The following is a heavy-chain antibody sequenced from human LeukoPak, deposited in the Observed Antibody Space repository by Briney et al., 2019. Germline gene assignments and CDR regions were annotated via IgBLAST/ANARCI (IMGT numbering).Heavy chain of an antibody. V-gene: IGHV3-20*04. J-gene: IGHJ6*03. D-gene: IGHD2-2*01. CDR2: TNWDGAST. CDR1: GFRFDDYG. Sequence: GGSLRLSCAASGFRFDDYGMSWVRHVPGKGLEWVSGTNWDGASTGYADSVKGRFTISRDNVKNFLYLQMNSLRVEDTALYFCGRVYCSTTSCYDYYDYYMDVWGKGTAVTVSS. CDR3: GRVYCSTTSCYDYYDYYMDV.